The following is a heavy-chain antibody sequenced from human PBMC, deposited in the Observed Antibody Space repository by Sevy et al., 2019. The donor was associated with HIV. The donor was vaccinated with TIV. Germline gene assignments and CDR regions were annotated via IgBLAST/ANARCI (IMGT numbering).Heavy chain of an antibody. CDR1: GYTFTSYG. J-gene: IGHJ4*02. Sequence: ASVKVSCKASGYTFTSYGISWVRQAPGQGLEWMGWISAYNGNTNYAQKLQGRVTMTTDTSTSTAYMELRSLRSDDTAVYYCARVDKTVVAGPYYFDYWGQGTLVTVSS. V-gene: IGHV1-18*01. CDR2: ISAYNGNT. D-gene: IGHD6-19*01. CDR3: ARVDKTVVAGPYYFDY.